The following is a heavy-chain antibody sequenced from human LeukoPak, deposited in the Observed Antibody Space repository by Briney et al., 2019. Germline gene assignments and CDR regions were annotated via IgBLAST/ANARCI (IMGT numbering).Heavy chain of an antibody. Sequence: SETLSLTCTVPGGSISSGSYYWSWTRQPAGKGLEWIRRIYTSGSTNYNPSLKSRVTISVDTSKNQFSLKLSSVTAADTAVYYCARGGIAARPFYYYYYMDVWGKGTTVTVSS. CDR1: GGSISSGSYY. V-gene: IGHV4-61*02. CDR3: ARGGIAARPFYYYYYMDV. CDR2: IYTSGST. D-gene: IGHD6-6*01. J-gene: IGHJ6*03.